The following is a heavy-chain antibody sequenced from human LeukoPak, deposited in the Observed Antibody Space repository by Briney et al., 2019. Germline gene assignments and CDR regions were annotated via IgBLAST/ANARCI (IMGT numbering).Heavy chain of an antibody. CDR1: GFTFSSYA. Sequence: GRSLRLSCAASGFTFSSYAMHGVRQAPGRGLGWVAVISYDGSNKYYADSVKGRFTISRDNSKNTLYLQMNSLRAEDTAVYYCARAVSPYYGMDVWGQGTTVTVSS. J-gene: IGHJ6*02. CDR3: ARAVSPYYGMDV. V-gene: IGHV3-30-3*01. CDR2: ISYDGSNK. D-gene: IGHD5/OR15-5a*01.